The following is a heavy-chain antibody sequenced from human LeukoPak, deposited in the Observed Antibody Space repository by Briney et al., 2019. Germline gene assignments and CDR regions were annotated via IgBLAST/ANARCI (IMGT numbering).Heavy chain of an antibody. CDR3: ARGGDPGSIDY. Sequence: GGSLRLSCEVSGFIFSDYWMGWVRQAPGKGLEWVANINEDGREYYYVDSVKGRITISRHNAKNSLYLQMTSLRADDTAVYYCARGGDPGSIDYWGQGTLVTVSS. J-gene: IGHJ4*02. D-gene: IGHD3-10*01. CDR2: INEDGREY. CDR1: GFIFSDYW. V-gene: IGHV3-7*01.